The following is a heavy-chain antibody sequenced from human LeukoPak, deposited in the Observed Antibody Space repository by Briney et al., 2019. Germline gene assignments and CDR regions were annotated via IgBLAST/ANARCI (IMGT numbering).Heavy chain of an antibody. CDR1: GGSISSYY. V-gene: IGHV4-4*07. CDR3: ARDLVVVVPAAEVSGMDV. D-gene: IGHD2-2*01. J-gene: IGHJ6*02. CDR2: IYTSGST. Sequence: SETLSLTCTVSGGSISSYYWSWIRQPAEKGLEWIGRIYTSGSTNYNPSLKSRVTMSVDTSKNQFSLKLSSVTAADTAVYYCARDLVVVVPAAEVSGMDVWGQGTTVTVSS.